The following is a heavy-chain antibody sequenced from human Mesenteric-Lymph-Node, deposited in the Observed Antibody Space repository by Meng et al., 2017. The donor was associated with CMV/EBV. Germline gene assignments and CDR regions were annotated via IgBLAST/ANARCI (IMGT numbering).Heavy chain of an antibody. V-gene: IGHV3-11*01. CDR3: ARGRGSSWFDY. CDR1: GFTFSDCY. Sequence: GESLKISCAASGFTFSDCYMSWFRQAPGQGLEWVSYISGSGSTIYYGDSVKGRFTVSRDNAKNSLYLQMNSLRADDTAVYYCARGRGSSWFDYWGQGTLVTVS. D-gene: IGHD6-13*01. J-gene: IGHJ4*02. CDR2: ISGSGSTI.